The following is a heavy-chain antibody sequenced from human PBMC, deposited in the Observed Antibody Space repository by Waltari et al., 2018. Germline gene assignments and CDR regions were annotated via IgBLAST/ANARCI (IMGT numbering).Heavy chain of an antibody. CDR2: VKQDGSEE. D-gene: IGHD3-22*01. J-gene: IGHJ4*02. CDR3: ARGGSLSYYDSDGLGS. Sequence: EVQLVESGGGLVQPGGSLRLSCAASGVTFNNYWMNWVRQAPGKGLEWVANVKQDGSEEYYVDSVKGRFTISRDNAKNSLYLQMNSLRVEDTAVYYCARGGSLSYYDSDGLGSWGQGTLVTVSS. CDR1: GVTFNNYW. V-gene: IGHV3-7*01.